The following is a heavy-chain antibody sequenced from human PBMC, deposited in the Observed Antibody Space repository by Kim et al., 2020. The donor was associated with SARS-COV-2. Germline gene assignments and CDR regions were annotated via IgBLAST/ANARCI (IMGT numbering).Heavy chain of an antibody. CDR3: AKDLDSSSWYGARFDY. CDR1: GFTFSSYA. CDR2: ISGSGGST. J-gene: IGHJ4*02. V-gene: IGHV3-23*01. D-gene: IGHD6-13*01. Sequence: GGSLRLSCAASGFTFSSYAMSWVRQAPGKGLEWVSAISGSGGSTYYADSVKGRFTISRDNSKNTLYLQMNSLRAEDTAVYYCAKDLDSSSWYGARFDYWGQGTLVTVSS.